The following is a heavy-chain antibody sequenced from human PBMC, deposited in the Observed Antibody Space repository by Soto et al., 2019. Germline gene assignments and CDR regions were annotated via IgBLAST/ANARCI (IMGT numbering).Heavy chain of an antibody. Sequence: PSETLSLTCAVYGGCFSVYYWSWVGQPPGKGLEWIGEINHSGSTNYNSSLKSRVTIPVDTSKNQFSLKLSSVPAADTAVYYCARGSIRAVAGRGSIDYWGQGTLVTVSS. CDR1: GGCFSVYY. D-gene: IGHD6-19*01. CDR3: ARGSIRAVAGRGSIDY. J-gene: IGHJ4*02. V-gene: IGHV4-34*01. CDR2: INHSGST.